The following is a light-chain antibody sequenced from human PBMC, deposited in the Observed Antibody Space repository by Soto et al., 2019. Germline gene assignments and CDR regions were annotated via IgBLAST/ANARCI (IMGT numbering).Light chain of an antibody. J-gene: IGKJ1*01. Sequence: EIVMTQSPATLSVSPGERATLSSRASQRVSSNFAWYQQKPGQAPRLLIYDASTRATGIPARFSGSGSGTEFTLTISSLQSEDFAVYYCQQYKKWPRTFGHGTKVEIK. CDR3: QQYKKWPRT. V-gene: IGKV3-15*01. CDR2: DAS. CDR1: QRVSSN.